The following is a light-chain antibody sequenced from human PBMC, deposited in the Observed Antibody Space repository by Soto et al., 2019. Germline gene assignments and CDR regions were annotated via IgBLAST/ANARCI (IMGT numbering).Light chain of an antibody. J-gene: IGLJ3*02. V-gene: IGLV2-14*01. CDR2: EVD. Sequence: QPVLTQPASVSGSPGQSITITCAGTSNDVGGYSYVSWYQQYPGKAPKLIIYEVDNRPSGVSHRFSGSKSGNTASLTISGLEAEDEGDYYCSSYTINITRVFGGGTKVTVL. CDR3: SSYTINITRV. CDR1: SNDVGGYSY.